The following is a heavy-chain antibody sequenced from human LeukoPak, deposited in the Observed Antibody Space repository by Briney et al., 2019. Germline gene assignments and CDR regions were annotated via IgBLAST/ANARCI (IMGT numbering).Heavy chain of an antibody. CDR2: ISPIFGKS. CDR3: ARRRIDDYNSYYYYYMDV. D-gene: IGHD5-24*01. V-gene: IGHV1-69*13. CDR1: GDSFNTYD. J-gene: IGHJ6*03. Sequence: GASVKVSCKASGDSFNTYDMTGVRQAPGQRLESGGGISPIFGKSNHAQKFQGRVSITADESTTTVYMELTNLRSDDTAIYYCARRRIDDYNSYYYYYMDVWGKGTTVTVSS.